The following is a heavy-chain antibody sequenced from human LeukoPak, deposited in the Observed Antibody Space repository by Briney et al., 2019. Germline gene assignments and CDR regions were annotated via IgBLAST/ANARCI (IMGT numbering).Heavy chain of an antibody. J-gene: IGHJ4*02. D-gene: IGHD6-19*01. CDR2: INYSGST. CDR1: GGSISSSKDY. CDR3: ARARSSGWYDLIRPLSEFDY. V-gene: IGHV4-39*07. Sequence: PSETLSLTCIVSGGSISSSKDYWSWIRQPPGKGLEWIGEINYSGSTNYNPSLKSRVTISVDTSKNQFSLKLSSVTAADTAVYYCARARSSGWYDLIRPLSEFDYWGQGTLVTVSS.